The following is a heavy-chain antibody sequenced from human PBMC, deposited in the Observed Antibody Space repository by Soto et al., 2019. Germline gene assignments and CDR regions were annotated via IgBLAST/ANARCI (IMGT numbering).Heavy chain of an antibody. D-gene: IGHD5-18*01. J-gene: IGHJ6*02. CDR1: GFTFSSYG. V-gene: IGHV3-30*18. CDR2: ISYDGSNK. CDR3: AKWDTSLYYYGMDV. Sequence: QVQLVESGGGVVQPGRSLRLSCAASGFTFSSYGMHWVRQAPGKGLEWVAVISYDGSNKYYADSVKGRFTISRDNSKNTLYLQMNSLRAEDTAVYYCAKWDTSLYYYGMDVWGQGTTVTVSS.